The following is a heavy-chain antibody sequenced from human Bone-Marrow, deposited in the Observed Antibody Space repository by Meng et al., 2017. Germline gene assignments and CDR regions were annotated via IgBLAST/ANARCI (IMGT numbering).Heavy chain of an antibody. CDR2: ISAYNGNT. V-gene: IGHV1-18*01. CDR1: GYTFTSYG. Sequence: QVQLVQSGAEVKRPGAAVKVSCKASGYTFTSYGISWVRQAPGQGLEWMGWISAYNGNTNYAQKLQGRVTITRDTSASTAYMELSSLRSEDTAVYYCARLGSSFDYWGQGTLVTVSS. J-gene: IGHJ4*02. D-gene: IGHD2-2*01. CDR3: ARLGSSFDY.